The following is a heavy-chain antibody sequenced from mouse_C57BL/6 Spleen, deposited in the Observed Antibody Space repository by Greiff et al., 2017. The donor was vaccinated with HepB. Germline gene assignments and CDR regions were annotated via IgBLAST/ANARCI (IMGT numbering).Heavy chain of an antibody. V-gene: IGHV1-52*01. CDR2: IDPSDSET. D-gene: IGHD4-1*01. CDR1: GYTFTSYW. Sequence: QSCKASGYTFTSYWMHWVKQRPIQGLEWIGNIDPSDSETHYNQKFKDKATLTVDKSSSTAYMQLSSLTSEDSAVYYCARLGWDVGYWGQGTTLTVSS. J-gene: IGHJ2*01. CDR3: ARLGWDVGY.